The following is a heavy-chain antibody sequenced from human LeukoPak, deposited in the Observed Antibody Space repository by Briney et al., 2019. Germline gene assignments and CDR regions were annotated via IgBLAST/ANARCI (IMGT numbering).Heavy chain of an antibody. CDR2: INHSGST. Sequence: SETLSLTCAVYGGSFSGYYWSWIRQPPGKGLEWIGEINHSGSTNYNPSLKSRVTISVVTSKNQFSLKLRSVTAADTAVYYCARHQRGNSDAFDMWGQETMVTVSS. D-gene: IGHD4-23*01. CDR1: GGSFSGYY. J-gene: IGHJ3*02. V-gene: IGHV4-34*01. CDR3: ARHQRGNSDAFDM.